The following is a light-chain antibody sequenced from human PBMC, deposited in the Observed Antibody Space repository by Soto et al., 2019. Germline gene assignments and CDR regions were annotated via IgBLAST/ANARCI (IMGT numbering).Light chain of an antibody. V-gene: IGKV1-39*01. CDR3: QQSYSTPPT. CDR2: AAS. J-gene: IGKJ1*01. Sequence: DIQMTQSPSSLSASVGDRVTITCRASQSISSYLNWYQQKPGKAPKLLIYAASSLQSGVPSRFSGSXSGTDFTLTISSLXXXXFATYYCQQSYSTPPTFGQGTKVEIK. CDR1: QSISSY.